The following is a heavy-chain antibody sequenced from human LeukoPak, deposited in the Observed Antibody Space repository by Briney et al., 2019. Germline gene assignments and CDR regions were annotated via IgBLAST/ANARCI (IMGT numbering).Heavy chain of an antibody. J-gene: IGHJ4*02. Sequence: SETLSLTCTVSGGSISSYSWSWIRQPPGEELEWIGYIYDSGSTKYNPSLKSRVSISVDTSKNQFSLRLSSVTAADTAVYFCARERGARGFGSQLDYWGQGTLVTVSS. V-gene: IGHV4-59*12. CDR3: ARERGARGFGSQLDY. D-gene: IGHD3-10*01. CDR2: IYDSGST. CDR1: GGSISSYS.